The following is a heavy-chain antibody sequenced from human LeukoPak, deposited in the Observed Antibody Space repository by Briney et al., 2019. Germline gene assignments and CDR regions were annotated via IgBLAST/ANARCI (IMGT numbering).Heavy chain of an antibody. J-gene: IGHJ3*02. CDR3: ARETYYDSSGYYSYDAFDI. CDR2: ITPNSGGT. CDR1: GYTFTGYY. Sequence: ASVKVSCKASGYTFTGYYMHWERQAPGQGLEWMGWITPNSGGTNYAQKFQGRVTMTRDTSISTAYMELSRLRSDDTAVYYCARETYYDSSGYYSYDAFDIWGQGTMVTVSS. V-gene: IGHV1-2*02. D-gene: IGHD3-22*01.